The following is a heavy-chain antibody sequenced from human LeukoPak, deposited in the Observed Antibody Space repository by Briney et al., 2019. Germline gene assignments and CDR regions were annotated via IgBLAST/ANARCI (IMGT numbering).Heavy chain of an antibody. CDR3: ARVPDIVATIPYFDY. D-gene: IGHD5-12*01. CDR2: INPSGGST. CDR1: GYTFTSYY. J-gene: IGHJ4*02. Sequence: ASVKVSCKASGYTFTSYYMHWVRQAPGQGLEWMGIINPSGGSTSYAQKFQGRVTMTRDTSTSTVYMELSSLRSEDTAVYYCARVPDIVATIPYFDYWGQGTLVTVSS. V-gene: IGHV1-46*01.